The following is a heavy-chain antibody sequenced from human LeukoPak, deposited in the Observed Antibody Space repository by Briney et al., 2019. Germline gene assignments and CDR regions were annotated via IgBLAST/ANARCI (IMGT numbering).Heavy chain of an antibody. CDR3: AREERDGSWYVVGDY. Sequence: PSETLSLTCTVSGYSISSGYYWGWIRQPPGKGLEWIGTIYPSGSTYYNPSLESRVTISVDTSKNQFSLKLSSVTAADTAVFYCAREERDGSWYVVGDYWGQGALVTVSS. CDR1: GYSISSGYY. D-gene: IGHD6-13*01. J-gene: IGHJ4*02. CDR2: IYPSGST. V-gene: IGHV4-38-2*02.